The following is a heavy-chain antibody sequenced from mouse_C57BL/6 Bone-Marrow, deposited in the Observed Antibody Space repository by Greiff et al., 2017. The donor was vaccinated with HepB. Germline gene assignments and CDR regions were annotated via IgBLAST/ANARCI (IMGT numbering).Heavy chain of an antibody. V-gene: IGHV1-53*01. CDR2: INPSNGGT. CDR3: ARSEGYSNYVDYAMDY. D-gene: IGHD2-5*01. CDR1: GYTFTSYW. Sequence: QVQLKQPGTELVKPGASVKLSCKASGYTFTSYWMHWVKQRPGQGLEWIGNINPSNGGTNYNEKFKSKATLTVDKSSSTAYMQLSSLTSEDSAVYYCARSEGYSNYVDYAMDYWGQGTSVTVSS. J-gene: IGHJ4*01.